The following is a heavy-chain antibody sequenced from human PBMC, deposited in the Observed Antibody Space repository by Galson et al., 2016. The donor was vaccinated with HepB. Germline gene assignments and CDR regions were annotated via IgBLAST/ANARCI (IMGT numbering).Heavy chain of an antibody. CDR3: AKVLSVTRDYWYGMDV. V-gene: IGHV3-23*01. Sequence: SLRLSCAASGFSFSTYPMIWVRQAPGKGLEGVSRISGSGDRTYYADSVKGRFTISRDNAKNMLYLQMDNLGVEDTAVFYCAKVLSVTRDYWYGMDVWGRGTTVTV. CDR1: GFSFSTYP. D-gene: IGHD4-17*01. CDR2: ISGSGDRT. J-gene: IGHJ6*04.